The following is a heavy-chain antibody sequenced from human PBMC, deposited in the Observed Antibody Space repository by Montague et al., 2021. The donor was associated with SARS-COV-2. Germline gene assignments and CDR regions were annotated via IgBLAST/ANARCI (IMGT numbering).Heavy chain of an antibody. CDR2: ISDSGST. Sequence: SETLSLTCTVSGGSISSYYWSWIRLSAGKGLEWIARISDSGSTNYNPSLKSRVTMSVDTSKNQFSLKLSSVTAADTAVYYCARVGRFDGSSCYYSDAIDIWGQGTTVTVSS. D-gene: IGHD3-22*01. CDR1: GGSISSYY. V-gene: IGHV4-4*07. J-gene: IGHJ3*02. CDR3: ARVGRFDGSSCYYSDAIDI.